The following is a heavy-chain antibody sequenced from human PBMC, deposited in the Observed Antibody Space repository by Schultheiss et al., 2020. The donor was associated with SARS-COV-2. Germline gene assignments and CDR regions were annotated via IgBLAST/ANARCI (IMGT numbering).Heavy chain of an antibody. CDR3: ARHHPVGATIPAPLDY. CDR1: GYTFTSYG. J-gene: IGHJ4*02. CDR2: ISPYNGNT. V-gene: IGHV1-18*04. Sequence: ASVKVSCKASGYTFTSYGISWVRQAPGQGLEWMGWISPYNGNTFYAQKLQGRVTMTTDTSTNAAYMELRSLRSDDTAVYYCARHHPVGATIPAPLDYWGQGTLVTVSS. D-gene: IGHD1-26*01.